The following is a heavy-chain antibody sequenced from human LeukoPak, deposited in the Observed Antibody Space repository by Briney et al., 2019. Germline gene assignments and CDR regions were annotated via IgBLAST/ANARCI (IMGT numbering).Heavy chain of an antibody. CDR2: INHSGST. D-gene: IGHD6-6*01. CDR3: AREAGGYSSSGFFDY. Sequence: SETLSLTCAVSGGTFSGYYWSWIRQPPGKGLEWIGEINHSGSTNYNPSLKSRVTISVDTAKTQFSLKMSYVTAGDTAVYYCAREAGGYSSSGFFDYWGQGTLVTVSS. J-gene: IGHJ4*02. CDR1: GGTFSGYY. V-gene: IGHV4-34*01.